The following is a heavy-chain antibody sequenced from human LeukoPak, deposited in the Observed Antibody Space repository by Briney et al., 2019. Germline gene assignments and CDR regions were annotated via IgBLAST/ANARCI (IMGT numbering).Heavy chain of an antibody. CDR1: GFPFSSYS. CDR3: AREVLGVYCSSTSCPRPWFDH. D-gene: IGHD2-2*01. J-gene: IGHJ5*02. V-gene: IGHV3-21*01. CDR2: ISSSSSYI. Sequence: PRGSLLLSCAASGFPFSSYSMNWVRPAPGKGLEWVSSISSSSSYIYYADSVKGRFTISRDNAKNSLYLQMNSLRAKDTAVYYCAREVLGVYCSSTSCPRPWFDHWGQGTLVTVSS.